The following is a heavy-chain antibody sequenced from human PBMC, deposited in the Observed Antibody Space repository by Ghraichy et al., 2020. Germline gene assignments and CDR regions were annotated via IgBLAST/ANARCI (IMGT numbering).Heavy chain of an antibody. CDR1: GGSITTSTYY. CDR2: IYYTGNT. J-gene: IGHJ6*02. CDR3: AVGVLISRTGMDV. Sequence: SETLSLTCTASGGSITTSTYYRTWIRQPPGKGLEWIGSIYYTGNTYYNPSLKSRVSMSLDTSKDQLSLTLMSATAADTAVYYCAVGVLISRTGMDVWGLGTTVSVSS. D-gene: IGHD3-3*01. V-gene: IGHV4-39*01.